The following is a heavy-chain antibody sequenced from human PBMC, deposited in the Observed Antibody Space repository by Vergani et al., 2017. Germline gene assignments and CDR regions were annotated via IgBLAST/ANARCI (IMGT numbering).Heavy chain of an antibody. CDR3: VRTEYCTGIACNTRFDS. J-gene: IGHJ5*01. V-gene: IGHV3-74*02. CDR1: GFSFNTYW. Sequence: EVQLVESGGGLVQSGGSLRLSCVASGFSFNTYWMHWVRQVPGKGLMWVARIDVYGNRATYGDFETGRFTISRDNAKNTVFLQMNNLRADDAGVYYCVRTEYCTGIACNTRFDSWGQGALVTVSS. D-gene: IGHD2-8*02. CDR2: IDVYGNRA.